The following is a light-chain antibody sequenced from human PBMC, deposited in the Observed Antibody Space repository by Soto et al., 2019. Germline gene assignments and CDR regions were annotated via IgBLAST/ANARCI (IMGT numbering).Light chain of an antibody. J-gene: IGKJ1*01. CDR2: GAS. Sequence: DIVLTQSPATLSLSPGERATISCRASQSVSRKLAWYQQIPGQAPRLLIYGASTRATGIPDRFSGSGSGTDFTLTISRLEPEDFAVYNCQQYGTSPPTFGQGTKVDIK. V-gene: IGKV3-20*01. CDR1: QSVSRK. CDR3: QQYGTSPPT.